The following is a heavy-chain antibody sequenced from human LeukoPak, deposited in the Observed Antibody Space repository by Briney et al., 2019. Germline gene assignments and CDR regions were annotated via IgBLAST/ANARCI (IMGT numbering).Heavy chain of an antibody. J-gene: IGHJ4*02. D-gene: IGHD5-24*01. CDR2: ISASGGST. V-gene: IGHV3-23*01. CDR1: GFTFSSYA. CDR3: AKGRNDYKYYFDY. Sequence: GGSLRLSCAASGFTFSSYAMSWVRPAPGKGLGWVSLISASGGSTYYADSVKGRFTISRDNSKNTLYLQMSSLRAEDTAVYYCAKGRNDYKYYFDYWGQGTLVTVSS.